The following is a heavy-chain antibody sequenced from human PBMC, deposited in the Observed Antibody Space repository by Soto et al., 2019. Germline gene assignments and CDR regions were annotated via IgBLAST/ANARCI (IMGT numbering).Heavy chain of an antibody. CDR1: GGTFSSYA. V-gene: IGHV1-69*13. J-gene: IGHJ6*02. D-gene: IGHD6-13*01. CDR2: IIPIFGTA. Sequence: SVKVSCRASGGTFSSYAISWVRQAPGQGLEWMGGIIPIFGTANYAQKFQGRVTITADESTSTAYMELSSLRSEDTAVYYCARSLRIAAAGLISYYYYYGMDVWGQGTTVTVSS. CDR3: ARSLRIAAAGLISYYYYYGMDV.